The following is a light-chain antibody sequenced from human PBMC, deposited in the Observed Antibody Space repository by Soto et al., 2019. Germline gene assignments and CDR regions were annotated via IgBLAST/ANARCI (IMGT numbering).Light chain of an antibody. CDR2: GAS. CDR1: PSVSSN. CDR3: QQYNNWPPERT. Sequence: ELVMTPSPATLSVSPRERATLSCRASPSVSSNLAWYQQKPGQAPRLLIYGASTRATGIPARFSGSGSGTEFTLTISSLQSEDFAVYYCQQYNNWPPERTFGQGTKVDIK. V-gene: IGKV3-15*01. J-gene: IGKJ1*01.